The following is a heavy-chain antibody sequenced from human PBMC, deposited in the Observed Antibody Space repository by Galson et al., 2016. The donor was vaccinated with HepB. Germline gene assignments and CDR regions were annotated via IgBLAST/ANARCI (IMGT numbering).Heavy chain of an antibody. J-gene: IGHJ4*02. V-gene: IGHV4-30-4*01. Sequence: TLSLTCTVSGGSISSGDYYWSWIRQPPGKGLEWIGYIYYSGSTYHSPSLKSRVTISVDTSKNQFSLKLNSVTAADPAVYYCARGSAFGGVDNWGQGTLVTVSS. CDR3: ARGSAFGGVDN. CDR2: IYYSGST. CDR1: GGSISSGDYY. D-gene: IGHD3-16*01.